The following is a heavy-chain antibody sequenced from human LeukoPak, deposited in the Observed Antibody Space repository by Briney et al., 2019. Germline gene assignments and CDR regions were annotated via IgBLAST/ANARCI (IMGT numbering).Heavy chain of an antibody. J-gene: IGHJ4*02. CDR2: IYYSGST. CDR3: ARDNTQITMVRGVMGGVDY. V-gene: IGHV4-39*07. CDR1: GGSISSSSYY. D-gene: IGHD3-10*01. Sequence: SETLSLTCTVSGGSISSSSYYWGWIRQPPGKGLEWIGSIYYSGSTYYNPSLKSRVTISVDTSKNQFSLKLSSVTAADTAVYYCARDNTQITMVRGVMGGVDYWGQGTLVTVSS.